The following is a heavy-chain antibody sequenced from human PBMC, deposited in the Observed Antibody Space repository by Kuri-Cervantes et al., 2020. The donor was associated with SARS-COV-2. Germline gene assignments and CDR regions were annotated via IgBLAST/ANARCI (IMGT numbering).Heavy chain of an antibody. Sequence: LSLTCAASGFTFSGYGMHWVRQAPGKGLEWVAFIRYDGSNKYYADSVKGRFTISRDNSKNTLYLQMNSLRAEDTAVYYCAKDPVYYYYYMDVWGKGTTVTVSS. CDR1: GFTFSGYG. CDR2: IRYDGSNK. CDR3: AKDPVYYYYYMDV. J-gene: IGHJ6*03. V-gene: IGHV3-30*02.